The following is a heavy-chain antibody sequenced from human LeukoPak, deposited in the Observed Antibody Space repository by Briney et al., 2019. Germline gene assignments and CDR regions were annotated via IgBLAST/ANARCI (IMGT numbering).Heavy chain of an antibody. J-gene: IGHJ4*02. CDR1: GYIHTELS. CDR2: IDPEDGES. Sequence: ASVTVSCKFSGYIHTELSMHWLRQAPCKELDWMGGIDPEDGESIYAHKFQERLTLNDDTSTDTAYMELSSLRSEDTAVYYWAILLNIYHLIPYFDYWGQGTLVTVSS. V-gene: IGHV1-24*01. CDR3: AILLNIYHLIPYFDY. D-gene: IGHD1-14*01.